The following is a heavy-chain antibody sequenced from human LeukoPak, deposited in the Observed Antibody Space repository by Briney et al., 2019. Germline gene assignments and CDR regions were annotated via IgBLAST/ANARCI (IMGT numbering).Heavy chain of an antibody. CDR3: ARDGTFRLDY. Sequence: GGSLRLSCVGSGFSFSNYWMSWVRRAPGKGLEWVANIKQDGSDKNHVDSVKGRFSISRDNAKNSLYPQMNTLRAEDTAVYYCARDGTFRLDYWGQGTLVTVSS. J-gene: IGHJ4*02. CDR2: IKQDGSDK. CDR1: GFSFSNYW. V-gene: IGHV3-7*01. D-gene: IGHD1-7*01.